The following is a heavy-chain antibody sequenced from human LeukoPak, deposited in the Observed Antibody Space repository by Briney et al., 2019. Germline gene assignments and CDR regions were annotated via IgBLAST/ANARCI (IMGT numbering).Heavy chain of an antibody. J-gene: IGHJ4*02. CDR3: AKYVTEYSSGWYMSWYFDY. CDR1: GVTLSSYA. V-gene: IGHV3-23*01. D-gene: IGHD6-19*01. Sequence: PGGSLRLSCAASGVTLSSYAMSWARQAPGKGLEWVSAISGSGGSTDYADSVKGRFTISRDNSKNTLYLQMNSLRAEDTAVYYCAKYVTEYSSGWYMSWYFDYWGQGTLVTVSS. CDR2: ISGSGGST.